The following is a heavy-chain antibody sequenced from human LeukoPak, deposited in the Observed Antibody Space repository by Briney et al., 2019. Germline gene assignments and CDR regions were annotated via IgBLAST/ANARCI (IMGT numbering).Heavy chain of an antibody. D-gene: IGHD1-26*01. CDR3: ARDRTVGAIYDAFDI. V-gene: IGHV1-18*01. CDR2: ISAYNGNT. J-gene: IGHJ3*02. CDR1: GYTFTSYG. Sequence: ASVKVSCKASGYTFTSYGISWVRQAPGQGLEWMGWISAYNGNTNYAQKLQGRVTMTTDTSTSTAYMELRSLRSDDTAVYYCARDRTVGAIYDAFDIWGQGTMVTVSS.